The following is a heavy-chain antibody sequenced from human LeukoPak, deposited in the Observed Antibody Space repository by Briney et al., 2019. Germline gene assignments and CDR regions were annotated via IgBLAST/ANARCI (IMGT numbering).Heavy chain of an antibody. Sequence: SETLSLTCTVSGGSISSSSYYWGWIRQPPGKGLEWIGSIYYSGSTYYNPSLKSRVTISVDTSKNQFSLKLSSVTAADTAVYYCARDRGDGYNFAPFDCWGQGTLVTVSS. D-gene: IGHD5-24*01. CDR3: ARDRGDGYNFAPFDC. J-gene: IGHJ4*02. CDR2: IYYSGST. V-gene: IGHV4-39*07. CDR1: GGSISSSSYY.